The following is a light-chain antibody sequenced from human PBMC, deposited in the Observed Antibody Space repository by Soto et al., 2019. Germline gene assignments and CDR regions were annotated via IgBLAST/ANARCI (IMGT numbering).Light chain of an antibody. J-gene: IGKJ4*02. Sequence: DIQMTQSPSSLSASIGDRVTLTCRATEDINNYLAWFQQKPGKVPKLLIYAASTLLSGVPSRFSGSGAGTEFTLTISSRQPDDVATYYCQKYNSGGPLTFGGGTKVEIK. V-gene: IGKV1-27*01. CDR2: AAS. CDR1: EDINNY. CDR3: QKYNSGGPLT.